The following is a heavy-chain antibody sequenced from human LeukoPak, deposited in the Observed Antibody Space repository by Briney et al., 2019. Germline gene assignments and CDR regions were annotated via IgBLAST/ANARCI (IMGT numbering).Heavy chain of an antibody. CDR2: MNVNSGDT. V-gene: IGHV1-8*01. Sequence: ASVKVSCKASGYTFTSHDINWVRQAPGQGLEWMGWMNVNSGDTGYAQKFQGRVTMTRSTSISAAYMELSSLTSEDTAVYYCARSSGSYYNPSDYWGQGTLVTVSS. CDR3: ARSSGSYYNPSDY. CDR1: GYTFTSHD. D-gene: IGHD3-10*01. J-gene: IGHJ4*02.